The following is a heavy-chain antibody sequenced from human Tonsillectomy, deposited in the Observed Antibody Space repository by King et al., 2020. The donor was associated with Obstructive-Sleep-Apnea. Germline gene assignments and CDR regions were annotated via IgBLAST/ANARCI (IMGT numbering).Heavy chain of an antibody. CDR2: ISSNGGSA. CDR3: VPRGSSGYYAD. Sequence: VQLVESGGGLVQPGGSLRLSCSASGFTFNTYAMHWVRQAPGKGLEYVSAISSNGGSAYYADSVQGRFTISRDNSKNRLYLQMSSVRTEDTAVYYCVPRGSSGYYADWGQGTLVTVSS. J-gene: IGHJ4*02. V-gene: IGHV3-64D*06. D-gene: IGHD3-22*01. CDR1: GFTFNTYA.